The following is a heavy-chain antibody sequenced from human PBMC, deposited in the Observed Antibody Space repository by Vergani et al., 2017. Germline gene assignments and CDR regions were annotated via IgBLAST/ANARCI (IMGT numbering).Heavy chain of an antibody. J-gene: IGHJ3*02. V-gene: IGHV1-58*01. CDR1: GFTFTNSA. CDR2: IVVGSGNT. CDR3: ARVFYDSSGKDAFDI. Sequence: QMQLVQSGPEVKKPGTSVKVSCKASGFTFTNSAVQWVRQARGQRLEWIGWIVVGSGNTNYAQKFQERVTITRDMSTSTAYMELSSLRSEDTAVYYCARVFYDSSGKDAFDIWGQGTMVTVSS. D-gene: IGHD3-22*01.